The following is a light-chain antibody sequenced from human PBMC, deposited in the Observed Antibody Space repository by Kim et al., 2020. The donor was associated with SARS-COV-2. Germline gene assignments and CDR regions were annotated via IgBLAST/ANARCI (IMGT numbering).Light chain of an antibody. CDR2: GNT. CDR1: RSNIGANYD. CDR3: QSYDSSLSASV. J-gene: IGLJ3*02. Sequence: RVTISCTGSRSNIGANYDLHWYQQLPGTAPKLLIHGNTNRPSGVPDRFSGSKSGTSASLAITGLQAEDEADYYCQSYDSSLSASVFGGGTKLTVL. V-gene: IGLV1-40*01.